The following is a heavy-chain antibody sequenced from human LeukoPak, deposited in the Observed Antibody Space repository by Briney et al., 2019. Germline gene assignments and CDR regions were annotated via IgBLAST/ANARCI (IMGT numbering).Heavy chain of an antibody. J-gene: IGHJ3*02. Sequence: PGGSLRLSCAASGFTFSSYGMHWARQAPGKGLEWVAVISYDGSNKYYADSVKGRFTISRDNSKNTLYLQMNSLRAEDTAVYYCASNGLPAAFDIWGQGTMVTVSS. CDR2: ISYDGSNK. CDR3: ASNGLPAAFDI. V-gene: IGHV3-30*03. D-gene: IGHD2-21*02. CDR1: GFTFSSYG.